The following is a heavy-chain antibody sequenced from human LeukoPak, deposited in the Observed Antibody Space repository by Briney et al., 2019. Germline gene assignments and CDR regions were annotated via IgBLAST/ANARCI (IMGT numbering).Heavy chain of an antibody. CDR3: ASGTGRRYFDWLLPSLGY. CDR2: INAGNGNT. CDR1: GYTFTSYA. Sequence: GASVKVSCKASGYTFTSYAMHWVRQAPGQRLEWMGWINAGNGNTKYSQKFQGRVTITTDESTSTAYMELSSLRSEDTAVYYCASGTGRRYFDWLLPSLGYWGQGTLVTVSS. D-gene: IGHD3-9*01. V-gene: IGHV1-3*01. J-gene: IGHJ4*02.